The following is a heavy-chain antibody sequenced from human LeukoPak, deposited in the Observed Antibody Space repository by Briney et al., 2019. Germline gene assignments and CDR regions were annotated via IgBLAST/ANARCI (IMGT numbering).Heavy chain of an antibody. Sequence: PGGSLRLSCAASGFTFSSYWMHWVRQPPGKGLVWVSRITSDGSGMGYADSVKGRFSTSRDNAKNTLYLQMNSLRAEDTAAYYCASGRLVGAPDYWGQGTLVTVSS. J-gene: IGHJ4*02. V-gene: IGHV3-74*01. CDR1: GFTFSSYW. D-gene: IGHD1-26*01. CDR3: ASGRLVGAPDY. CDR2: ITSDGSGM.